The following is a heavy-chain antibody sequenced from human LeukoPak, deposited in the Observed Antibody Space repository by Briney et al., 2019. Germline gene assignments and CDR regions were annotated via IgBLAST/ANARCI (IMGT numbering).Heavy chain of an antibody. CDR1: GGSISSYY. CDR2: IYTSGST. V-gene: IGHV4-4*07. CDR3: ARDEYCSGGSCYSGSDAFDI. J-gene: IGHJ3*02. Sequence: PSETLSLTCTVSGGSISSYYWSWIRQPAGKGLEWIGRIYTSGSTNYNPSLKSRVTMSVDTSKNQFSLKLSSVTAADTAVYYCARDEYCSGGSCYSGSDAFDIWGQGTMVTVSS. D-gene: IGHD2-15*01.